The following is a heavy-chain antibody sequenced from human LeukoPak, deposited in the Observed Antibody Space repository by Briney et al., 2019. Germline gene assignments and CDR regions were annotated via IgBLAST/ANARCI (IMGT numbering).Heavy chain of an antibody. J-gene: IGHJ6*03. CDR2: IYHSGNT. CDR3: AREESVVVPAAIVGDYYYYYMDV. D-gene: IGHD2-2*02. Sequence: SQTLSLTCAVSGGSISSGGYCWTWIRQPPGKGLEWIGNIYHSGNTYYNWSLKSRVTISVDRSKNHVSLSLSSATAADTAVYYCAREESVVVPAAIVGDYYYYYMDVWGKGTTVTVSS. V-gene: IGHV4-30-2*01. CDR1: GGSISSGGYC.